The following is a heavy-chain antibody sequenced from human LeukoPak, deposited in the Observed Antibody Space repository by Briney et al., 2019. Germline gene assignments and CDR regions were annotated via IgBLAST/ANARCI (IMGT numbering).Heavy chain of an antibody. V-gene: IGHV3-30*04. CDR3: AKDDVFYGSGFFDF. CDR2: ISYDGSNK. J-gene: IGHJ4*02. D-gene: IGHD3-10*01. Sequence: PGGSPRLSCAASGFTFSSYAMHWVRQAPGKGLEWVAVISYDGSNKYYADSVKGRFTISRDDSKNTLYLRMNSLRAEDTAVYYCAKDDVFYGSGFFDFWGQGILVTVSS. CDR1: GFTFSSYA.